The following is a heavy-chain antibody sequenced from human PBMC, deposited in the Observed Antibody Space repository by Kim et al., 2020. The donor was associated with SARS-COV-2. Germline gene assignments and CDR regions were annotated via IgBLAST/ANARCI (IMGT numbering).Heavy chain of an antibody. J-gene: IGHJ4*02. CDR3: AGDGGRGYPFDY. Sequence: GGSLRLSCAASGFTVSSNNMSWVCQAPGKGLEWVSLLFSGGSTYCPDSVKGRFTISRDNSKNTLYLQMNSLRADDTAVYYCAGDGGRGYPFDYWGQGTLVTVSS. CDR2: LFSGGST. V-gene: IGHV3-66*01. CDR1: GFTVSSNN. D-gene: IGHD3-22*01.